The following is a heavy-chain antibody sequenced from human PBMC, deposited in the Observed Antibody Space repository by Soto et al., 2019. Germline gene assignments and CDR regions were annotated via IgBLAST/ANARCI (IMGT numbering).Heavy chain of an antibody. CDR1: GYTFTSYG. J-gene: IGHJ6*02. CDR2: ISAYNGNT. D-gene: IGHD6-6*01. CDR3: ARDGRGSSSVEGCHYYYGMDV. V-gene: IGHV1-18*01. Sequence: ASVKVSCKASGYTFTSYGISWVRQAPGQGLEWMGWISAYNGNTNYAQKLQGRVTMTTDTSTSTAYMELRSLRSDDTAVYYCARDGRGSSSVEGCHYYYGMDVWGQGTTVTVSS.